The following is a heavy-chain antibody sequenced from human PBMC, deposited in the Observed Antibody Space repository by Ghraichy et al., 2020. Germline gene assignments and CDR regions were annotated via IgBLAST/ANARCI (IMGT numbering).Heavy chain of an antibody. V-gene: IGHV3-11*01. Sequence: GGSLRLSCAASGFTFSDYYMSWIRQAPGKGLEWVAYISTGGSSIYYADSVKGRFTISRDNAKNSLYLQLNSLRADDTAVYYCARDPCSTNGCYAWAFDFWGQGTMVTVSS. D-gene: IGHD2-2*01. CDR1: GFTFSDYY. CDR2: ISTGGSSI. J-gene: IGHJ3*01. CDR3: ARDPCSTNGCYAWAFDF.